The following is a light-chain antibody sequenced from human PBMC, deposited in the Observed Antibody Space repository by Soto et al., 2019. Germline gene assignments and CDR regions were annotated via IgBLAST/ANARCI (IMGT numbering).Light chain of an antibody. J-gene: IGLJ1*01. CDR2: EVS. Sequence: QSALTQPASVSGSPGQSITISCTGTSSDVGGYNYVSWYQQHPGKAPKLMIYEVSNRPSGVSNRFSCSKSGNTASLTISGLQAEDEADYYCSSYTSSSVDYVFGTGTKLTVL. CDR3: SSYTSSSVDYV. V-gene: IGLV2-14*01. CDR1: SSDVGGYNY.